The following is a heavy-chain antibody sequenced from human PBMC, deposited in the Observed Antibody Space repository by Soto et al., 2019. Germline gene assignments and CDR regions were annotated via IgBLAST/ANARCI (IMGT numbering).Heavy chain of an antibody. CDR3: ARESEDLTSNFDY. J-gene: IGHJ4*02. V-gene: IGHV3-21*06. Sequence: GGSLRLSCAASGFTFTRYSMNWVRQAPGKGLEWVSSISSTTNYIYYGDSMKGRFTISRDNAKNSLYLEMNSLRAEDTAVYYCARESEDLTSNFDYWGQGILVTVSS. CDR1: GFTFTRYS. CDR2: ISSTTNYI.